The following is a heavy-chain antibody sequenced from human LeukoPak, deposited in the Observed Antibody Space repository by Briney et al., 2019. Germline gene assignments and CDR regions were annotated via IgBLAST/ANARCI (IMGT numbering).Heavy chain of an antibody. V-gene: IGHV3-21*01. CDR3: AREWDIVVVVAATKAENAFDI. J-gene: IGHJ3*02. CDR1: GFTFSSYS. Sequence: PGGSLRLSCAASGFTFSSYSMNWVRQAPGKGLEWVSSISSSSSYIYYADSVKGRFTISRDNAKNSLYLQMNSRRAEDTAVYYCAREWDIVVVVAATKAENAFDIWGQGTMVTVSS. CDR2: ISSSSSYI. D-gene: IGHD2-15*01.